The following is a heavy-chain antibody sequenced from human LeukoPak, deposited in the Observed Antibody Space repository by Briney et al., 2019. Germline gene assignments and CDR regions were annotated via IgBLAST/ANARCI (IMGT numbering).Heavy chain of an antibody. Sequence: PGESLRLSCAASGFTFSSYAMHWVRQAPGKGLEWVAVISYDGSNKYYADSVKGRFTISRDNSKNTLYVQMNSLRVEDTAVYYCARSGRQQLMDVWGQGTTVTFSS. CDR3: ARSGRQQLMDV. CDR2: ISYDGSNK. D-gene: IGHD6-13*01. J-gene: IGHJ6*02. CDR1: GFTFSSYA. V-gene: IGHV3-30-3*01.